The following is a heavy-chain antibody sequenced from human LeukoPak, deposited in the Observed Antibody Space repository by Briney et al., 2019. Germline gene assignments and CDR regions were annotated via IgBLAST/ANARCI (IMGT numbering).Heavy chain of an antibody. Sequence: PGGSLRLSCAASGFTFSNYWMSWVRQAPGKGLEWVANVKPDGTEKYYVDSVKGRFTISRDNAKNTLYLQMNSLRADDTAVYYCAREIGPGTGSGDAFDIWGQGTMVTVSS. V-gene: IGHV3-7*01. CDR1: GFTFSNYW. CDR3: AREIGPGTGSGDAFDI. CDR2: VKPDGTEK. J-gene: IGHJ3*02. D-gene: IGHD3-10*01.